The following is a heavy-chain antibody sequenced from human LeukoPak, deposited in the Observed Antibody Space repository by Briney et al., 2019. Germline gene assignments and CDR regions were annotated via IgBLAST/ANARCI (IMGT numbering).Heavy chain of an antibody. CDR3: ARVGYYDSSGYYDED. Sequence: PSETLSLTCAVYGGSFSGYYWGWIRQPPGKGLEWIGSIYDSGSTYYNPSLKSRVTISRDTSKNRFSLNLNSVTAADTAVYYCARVGYYDSSGYYDEDWGQGTLVTVSS. CDR2: IYDSGST. V-gene: IGHV4-34*11. CDR1: GGSFSGYY. J-gene: IGHJ4*02. D-gene: IGHD3-22*01.